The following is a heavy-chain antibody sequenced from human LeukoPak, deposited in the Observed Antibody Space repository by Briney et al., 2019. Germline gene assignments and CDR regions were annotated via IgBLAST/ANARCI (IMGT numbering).Heavy chain of an antibody. CDR3: ASGAITMVRGTNYYYYYMDV. CDR2: FDPEDGET. D-gene: IGHD3-10*01. Sequence: ASVKVSCKVSGYTLTELSMHWVRQAPGKGLEWMGGFDPEDGETIYAQKFQGRVTMTEDTSTDTAYMELSSLRSDDTAVYYCASGAITMVRGTNYYYYYMDVWGKGTTVTVSS. J-gene: IGHJ6*03. CDR1: GYTLTELS. V-gene: IGHV1-24*01.